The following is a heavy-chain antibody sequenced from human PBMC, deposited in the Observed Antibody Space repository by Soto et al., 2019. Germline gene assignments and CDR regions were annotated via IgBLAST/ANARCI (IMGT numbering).Heavy chain of an antibody. D-gene: IGHD6-19*01. CDR2: IYYSGST. CDR3: AGYRSGWSGYYFDY. J-gene: IGHJ4*02. V-gene: IGHV4-59*08. CDR1: GGSISSYD. Sequence: SETLSLTCTVSGGSISSYDWSWIRQPPGKGLEWIGYIYYSGSTNYNPSLKSRVTISVDTSKNQFSLKLSSVTAADTAVYYCAGYRSGWSGYYFDYWGQGTLVTVSS.